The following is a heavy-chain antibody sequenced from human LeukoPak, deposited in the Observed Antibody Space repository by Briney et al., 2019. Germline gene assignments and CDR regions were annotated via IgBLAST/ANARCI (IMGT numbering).Heavy chain of an antibody. V-gene: IGHV3-33*01. CDR3: ARDAGADSLNWFDP. Sequence: PGGSLRLSCAASGFTFSSYGMHWVRQAPGKGLEWVAVIWYDGSNKYYADSVKGRFTISRDNSKNTLYLQMNSLRAEDTAVYYCARDAGADSLNWFDPWGQGTLVTVSS. CDR2: IWYDGSNK. CDR1: GFTFSSYG. J-gene: IGHJ5*02. D-gene: IGHD2-15*01.